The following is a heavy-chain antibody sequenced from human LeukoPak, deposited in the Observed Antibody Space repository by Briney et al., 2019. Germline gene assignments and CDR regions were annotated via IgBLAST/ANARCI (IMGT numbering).Heavy chain of an antibody. Sequence: GGSLRLSCAASGFTFSSYAMHWVRQAPGKGLEWVAVISYDGSNKYYADSVKGRFTISRDNSKNTLYLQMNSPRAEDTALYYCASLAVAGTGGDAFDIWGQGTMVTVSS. CDR2: ISYDGSNK. D-gene: IGHD6-19*01. J-gene: IGHJ3*02. CDR3: ASLAVAGTGGDAFDI. V-gene: IGHV3-30-3*01. CDR1: GFTFSSYA.